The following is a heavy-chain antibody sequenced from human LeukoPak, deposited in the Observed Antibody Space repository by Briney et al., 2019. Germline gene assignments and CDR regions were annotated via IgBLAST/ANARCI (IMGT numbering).Heavy chain of an antibody. CDR2: TSSDLNVK. D-gene: IGHD3-10*01. J-gene: IGHJ4*02. Sequence: GGSLRLSCAASGFTFRNYVIHWVRQAPGKGLEWVAVTSSDLNVKLYADSVKGRFSISRDNSRSTLYLQMNSLRPEDTAIYYCAREGYYGSGSPPSLYFDYWGQGTLVTVSS. CDR3: AREGYYGSGSPPSLYFDY. CDR1: GFTFRNYV. V-gene: IGHV3-30-3*01.